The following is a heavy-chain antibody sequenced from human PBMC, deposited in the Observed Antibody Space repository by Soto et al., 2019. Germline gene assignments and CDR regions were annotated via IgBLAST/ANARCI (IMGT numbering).Heavy chain of an antibody. D-gene: IGHD6-25*01. V-gene: IGHV3-11*05. CDR2: IESTGTYT. CDR1: GFTFSGYY. J-gene: IGHJ6*02. Sequence: QVQLVESGGASVKPGGSLRLSCAASGFTFSGYYMSWIRQAPGKGLEWVAWIESTGTYTNYADSVKGRFTISRDNSKNSLCLQMNSLRAEDTALYYCVRELGGLDVWGRGTTVTVPS. CDR3: VRELGGLDV.